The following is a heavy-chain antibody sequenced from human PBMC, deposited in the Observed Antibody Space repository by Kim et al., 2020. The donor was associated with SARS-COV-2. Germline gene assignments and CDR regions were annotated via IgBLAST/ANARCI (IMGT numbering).Heavy chain of an antibody. CDR1: GGTFSSYA. V-gene: IGHV1-69*04. CDR3: ARDSDYVWGSYRHPGGPVLDV. Sequence: SVKVSCKASGGTFSSYAISWVRQAPGQGLEWMGRIIPILGIANYAQKFQGRVTITADKSTSTAYMELSSLRSEDTAVYYCARDSDYVWGSYRHPGGPVLDVWGQGTPVTVSS. CDR2: IIPILGIA. D-gene: IGHD3-16*02. J-gene: IGHJ6*02.